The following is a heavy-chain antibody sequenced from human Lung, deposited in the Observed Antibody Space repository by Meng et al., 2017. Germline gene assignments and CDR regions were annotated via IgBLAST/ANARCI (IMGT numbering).Heavy chain of an antibody. CDR3: ATEYCGSTSCYVDF. Sequence: QVQLVQSGAEVKKPGPSVKFSCKASGGTFTTYTFNWVVQAPGHGLDWMGQIIPGLGIVNYAQRFQGRVTITADKSTSTAYMELSSLTHDDTAIYFCATEYCGSTSCYVDFWGQGTLVTVSS. D-gene: IGHD2-2*01. J-gene: IGHJ4*02. CDR2: IIPGLGIV. CDR1: GGTFTTYT. V-gene: IGHV1-69*10.